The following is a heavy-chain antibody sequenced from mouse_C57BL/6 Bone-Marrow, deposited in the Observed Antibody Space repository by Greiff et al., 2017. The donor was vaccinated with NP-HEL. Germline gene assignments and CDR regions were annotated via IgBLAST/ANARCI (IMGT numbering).Heavy chain of an antibody. D-gene: IGHD2-3*01. CDR1: GFTFSSYA. CDR2: ISDGGSYT. V-gene: IGHV5-4*01. Sequence: EVQRVESGGGLVKPGGSLKLSCAASGFTFSSYAMSWVRQTPEKRLEWVATISDGGSYTYYPDNVKGRFTISRDNAKNNLYLQMSHLKSEDTAMYYCARDRGDGYYFFAYWGQGTLVTVSA. CDR3: ARDRGDGYYFFAY. J-gene: IGHJ3*01.